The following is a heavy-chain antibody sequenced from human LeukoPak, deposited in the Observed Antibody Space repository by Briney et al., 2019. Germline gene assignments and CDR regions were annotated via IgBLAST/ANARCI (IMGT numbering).Heavy chain of an antibody. CDR2: INTNTGNP. V-gene: IGHV7-4-1*02. CDR3: ARETRADAFDI. Sequence: ASVTVSCKASGYTFTSYAMNWVRQAPGQGLEWMGWINTNTGNPTYAQGFTGRFVFSLDTSVSTAYLQIRSLTADDTAVYYCARETRADAFDIWGQGTMVTVSS. CDR1: GYTFTSYA. J-gene: IGHJ3*02.